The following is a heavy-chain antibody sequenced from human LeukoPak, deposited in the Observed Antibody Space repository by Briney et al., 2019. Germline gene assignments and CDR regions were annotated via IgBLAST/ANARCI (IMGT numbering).Heavy chain of an antibody. Sequence: SVKVSCKASGGTFSSYAISWVRQAPEQGLEWMGRIIPIFGTANYAQKFQGRVTITTDESTSTAYMELSSLRSEDTAVYYCAGAYYDYVWGSYRGYFDYWGQGTLVTVSS. V-gene: IGHV1-69*05. CDR3: AGAYYDYVWGSYRGYFDY. J-gene: IGHJ4*02. CDR1: GGTFSSYA. D-gene: IGHD3-16*01. CDR2: IIPIFGTA.